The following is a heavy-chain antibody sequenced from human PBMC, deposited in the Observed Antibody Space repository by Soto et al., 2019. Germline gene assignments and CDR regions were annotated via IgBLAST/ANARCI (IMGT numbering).Heavy chain of an antibody. Sequence: QVQLVESGGGVVQPGRSLRLSCAASGFTFSSYGIHWVRQAPGKGLEWVAVIWYDGSNKYYADSVKGRFTISRDNSKNTLYLQMNSLRAEDTAVYYCARERIAVAGTNYYYYGMDVWGQGTTVTVSS. D-gene: IGHD6-19*01. CDR1: GFTFSSYG. CDR3: ARERIAVAGTNYYYYGMDV. CDR2: IWYDGSNK. V-gene: IGHV3-33*01. J-gene: IGHJ6*02.